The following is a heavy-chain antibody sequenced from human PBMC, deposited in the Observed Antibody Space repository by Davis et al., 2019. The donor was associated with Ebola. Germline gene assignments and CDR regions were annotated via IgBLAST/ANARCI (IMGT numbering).Heavy chain of an antibody. CDR3: VRREMGYSILTGYYTNFWFDT. Sequence: MPSETLSLTCTVSGGSISSTTYYWGWIRQPPGKGLEWIGTIYYSGSTYYNPSLKSRVTISVDTSKNQFSLKLSSVTAADTAVYYCVRREMGYSILTGYYTNFWFDTWGQGTLVTVSS. CDR1: GGSISSTTYY. D-gene: IGHD3-9*01. CDR2: IYYSGST. V-gene: IGHV4-39*01. J-gene: IGHJ5*02.